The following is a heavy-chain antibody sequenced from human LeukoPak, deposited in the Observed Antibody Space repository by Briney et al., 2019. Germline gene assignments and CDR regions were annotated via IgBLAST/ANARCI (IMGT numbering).Heavy chain of an antibody. CDR2: TYYRSKWYK. J-gene: IGHJ6*02. V-gene: IGHV6-1*01. Sequence: SQTLSLTCAISGHSVSNNNAAWNWIRQSPSRGLEWLGRTYYRSKWYKDYAVSVKSRITINPDTSKDQFSLQLNSVTPEDTAIYYCVRGYSGHMDVWGQGTTVTVSS. D-gene: IGHD5-12*01. CDR1: GHSVSNNNAA. CDR3: VRGYSGHMDV.